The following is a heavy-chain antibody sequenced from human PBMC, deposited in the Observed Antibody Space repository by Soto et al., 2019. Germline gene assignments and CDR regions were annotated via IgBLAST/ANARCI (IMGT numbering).Heavy chain of an antibody. J-gene: IGHJ5*02. CDR2: INHSGST. D-gene: IGHD1-26*01. Sequence: QVQLQQWGAGLLKPSETLSLTCAVYGGSFSGYYWSWIRQPPGEGLEWIGEINHSGSTNYNPSLKSRVTISVDTSKNQCALQLSSMTAADTAVYFGARGTWELRFDPWGQGTLVTVSS. CDR3: ARGTWELRFDP. CDR1: GGSFSGYY. V-gene: IGHV4-34*01.